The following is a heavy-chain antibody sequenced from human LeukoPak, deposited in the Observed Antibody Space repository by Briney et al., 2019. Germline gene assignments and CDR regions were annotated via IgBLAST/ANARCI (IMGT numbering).Heavy chain of an antibody. CDR3: ASGRGYSGSFFYYFDS. Sequence: PSETLSLTCTLSGGSVSSGDYYWSWIRQPPGKGLEWIGYTSYSGSTNYNPSFKSRITISIDTSKNQFFLKFSSVTAADTAVYFCASGRGYSGSFFYYFDSWGQGTLATVSS. CDR1: GGSVSSGDYY. D-gene: IGHD1-26*01. CDR2: TSYSGST. J-gene: IGHJ4*02. V-gene: IGHV4-61*08.